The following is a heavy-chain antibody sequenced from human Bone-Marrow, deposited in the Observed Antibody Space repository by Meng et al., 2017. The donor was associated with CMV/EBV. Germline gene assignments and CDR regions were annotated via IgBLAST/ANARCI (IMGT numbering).Heavy chain of an antibody. J-gene: IGHJ5*02. CDR3: ARDLEWLGRIVPAAILSGGGFDP. CDR1: YA. D-gene: IGHD2-2*02. CDR2: IIPIFGTA. Sequence: YAISWVREAPGQGLEWRGGIIPIFGTASYAQEFQGRVTITADKSTSTAYMELSSLRSEDTAVYYCARDLEWLGRIVPAAILSGGGFDPWGQGTLVTVSS. V-gene: IGHV1-69*06.